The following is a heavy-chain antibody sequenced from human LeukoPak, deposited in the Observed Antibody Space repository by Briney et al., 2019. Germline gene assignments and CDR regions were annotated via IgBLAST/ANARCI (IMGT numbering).Heavy chain of an antibody. D-gene: IGHD3-22*01. CDR3: ARDWSGNNHYYHSEGRQGVYYYYGMDV. Sequence: PSETLSLTCTVSGGSISSSSYYWGWIRQPPGKGLEWIGSIYYSGSTYYNPSLKSRVTISVDTSKNQFSLKLSSVTAADTAVYYCARDWSGNNHYYHSEGRQGVYYYYGMDVWGQGTTVTVSS. CDR1: GGSISSSSYY. CDR2: IYYSGST. J-gene: IGHJ6*02. V-gene: IGHV4-39*07.